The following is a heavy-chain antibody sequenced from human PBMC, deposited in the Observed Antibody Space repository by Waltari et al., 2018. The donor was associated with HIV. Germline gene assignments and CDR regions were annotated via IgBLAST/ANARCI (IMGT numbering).Heavy chain of an antibody. CDR2: ISYDGSNK. J-gene: IGHJ4*02. Sequence: QVQLVESGGGVAQPGGSLSLSLADPGSPHTSSGMYWVRQAAGKGLEWVAVISYDGSNKYYADSVKGRFTFSRDNSKNTLHLQMNSLRAEDTAVYYCAKDRSGYSYGGFDYWGQGTLVTVSS. CDR1: GSPHTSSG. CDR3: AKDRSGYSYGGFDY. V-gene: IGHV3-30*18. D-gene: IGHD5-18*01.